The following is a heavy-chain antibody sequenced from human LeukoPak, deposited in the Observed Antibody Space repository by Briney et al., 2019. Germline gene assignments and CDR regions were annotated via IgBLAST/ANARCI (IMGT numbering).Heavy chain of an antibody. Sequence: SETLSLTCTVSGGSISSSSYYWGWIRQPPGKGLEWIGNIYYDGSTYYNPSLKSRVTISVDTSKSQFSLKLSSVTAADTAVYYCARVIAAAGSNWFDPWGQGTLVTVSS. CDR2: IYYDGST. CDR3: ARVIAAAGSNWFDP. CDR1: GGSISSSSYY. D-gene: IGHD6-13*01. J-gene: IGHJ5*02. V-gene: IGHV4-39*07.